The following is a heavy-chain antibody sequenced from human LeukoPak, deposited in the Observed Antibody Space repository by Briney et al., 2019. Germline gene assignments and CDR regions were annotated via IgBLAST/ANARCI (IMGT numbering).Heavy chain of an antibody. D-gene: IGHD3-22*01. CDR1: GFTVSSNY. CDR2: IYSGVST. V-gene: IGHV3-53*01. Sequence: GGSLRLSCAASGFTVSSNYISCVRQAPGKGLGWVSVIYSGVSTYYADSVKGRFTISRDNSKNTLYLQMNSLRAEDTAVYYCAREINEYYDSSGYDDYYYYYMDVWGKGTTVTISS. CDR3: AREINEYYDSSGYDDYYYYYMDV. J-gene: IGHJ6*03.